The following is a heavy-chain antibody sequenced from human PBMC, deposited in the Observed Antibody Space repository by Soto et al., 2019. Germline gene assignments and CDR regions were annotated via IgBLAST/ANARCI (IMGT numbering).Heavy chain of an antibody. CDR1: GCSIRRDDW. V-gene: IGHV4-4*02. CDR2: IYHCGTT. J-gene: IGHJ5*02. CDR3: ARGDCYGVCRGKWPVP. D-gene: IGHD2-21*02. Sequence: QVQFQESGPGLVKPSGTLSLTCAVSGCSIRRDDWWTWVRQTPGTGLEWIGEIYHCGTTNYNPSLMSRVSIAVDQARSQFSLSLDSVTAADTAVYYCARGDCYGVCRGKWPVPWGQGILVTVA.